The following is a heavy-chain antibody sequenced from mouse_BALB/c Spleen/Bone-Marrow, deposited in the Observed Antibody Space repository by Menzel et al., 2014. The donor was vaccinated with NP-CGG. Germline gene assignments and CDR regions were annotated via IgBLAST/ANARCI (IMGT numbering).Heavy chain of an antibody. CDR1: GYTFTDYY. D-gene: IGHD2-3*01. V-gene: IGHV1-84*02. CDR3: ARSGGYYVRFAY. CDR2: IYPGSGNT. J-gene: IGHJ3*01. Sequence: VHXVESGPELVKPGASVKISCKASGYTFTDYYINWVKQKPGQGLEWIGWIYPGSGNTKYNEKFKGKATLTVDTSSSTAYMQLSSLTSEDTAVYFCARSGGYYVRFAYWGQGTLVTVSA.